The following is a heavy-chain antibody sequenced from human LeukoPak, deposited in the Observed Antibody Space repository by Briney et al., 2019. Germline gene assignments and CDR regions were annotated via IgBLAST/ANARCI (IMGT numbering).Heavy chain of an antibody. V-gene: IGHV3-48*01. J-gene: IGHJ4*02. CDR1: GFTFSDYS. CDR2: IGIDSGNT. Sequence: GGSLRLSCAASGFTFSDYSMNWVRQAPGKGLEWISYIGIDSGNTNYADSVKGRFTISGDKAKNTLYLQMNSLRVEDTAVYYCARDYKYAFDNWGQGTLVTVSS. CDR3: ARDYKYAFDN. D-gene: IGHD5-24*01.